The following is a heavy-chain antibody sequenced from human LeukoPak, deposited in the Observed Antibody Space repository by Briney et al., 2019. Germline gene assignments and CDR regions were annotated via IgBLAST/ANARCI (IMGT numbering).Heavy chain of an antibody. V-gene: IGHV3-7*01. D-gene: IGHD6-19*01. J-gene: IGHJ4*02. CDR2: IKPDGSAA. CDR3: ATHSDWRFDF. Sequence: PGGSLRLSCTDSGFTFSMYWMSWVRQAPGKGLEWLASIKPDGSAAIYVDSMKGRFTTSRDNAKNSLYLQMNSLTVEDTAVYYCATHSDWRFDFWGQGTLVTVSS. CDR1: GFTFSMYW.